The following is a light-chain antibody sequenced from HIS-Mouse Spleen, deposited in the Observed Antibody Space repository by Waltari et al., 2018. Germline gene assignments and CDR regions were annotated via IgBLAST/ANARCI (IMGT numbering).Light chain of an antibody. J-gene: IGKJ4*01. CDR1: QSVRSY. CDR2: DAS. V-gene: IGKV3-11*01. Sequence: EIVLTPSPATLSLSPGERATLSCRASQSVRSYLAWYQQKPGQAPRLLIYDASNRATGIPARFSGSGSGTDFTLTISSLEPEDFAVYYCQQRSNWLTFGGGTKVEIK. CDR3: QQRSNWLT.